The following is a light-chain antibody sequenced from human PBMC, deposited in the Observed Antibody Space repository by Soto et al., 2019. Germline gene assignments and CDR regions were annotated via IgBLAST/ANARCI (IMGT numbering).Light chain of an antibody. V-gene: IGKV3-20*01. Sequence: EIVLTQSPGTLSLSPGERATLSCRASQSFSSSYLAWYQQKPGQAPRLLIYGASSRATGIPDRFSGSGSGTDFTLTISSLEPEDFATYYCQKYNSAPKTFGRGTRLEIK. CDR3: QKYNSAPKT. J-gene: IGKJ2*01. CDR1: QSFSSSY. CDR2: GAS.